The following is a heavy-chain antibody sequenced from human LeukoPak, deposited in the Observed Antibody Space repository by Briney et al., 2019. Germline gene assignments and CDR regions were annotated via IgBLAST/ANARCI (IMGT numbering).Heavy chain of an antibody. Sequence: PGGSLRLSCAASGFTFSNAWMSWVRQAPGKGLEWVANIKQDGSEKYYVDSVKGRFTISRDNAKNSLYLQMNSLRAEDTAVYYCAKTPIVVVPTAMGLPYYFDYWGQGTLVTVSS. CDR2: IKQDGSEK. V-gene: IGHV3-7*03. J-gene: IGHJ4*02. CDR3: AKTPIVVVPTAMGLPYYFDY. CDR1: GFTFSNAW. D-gene: IGHD2-2*01.